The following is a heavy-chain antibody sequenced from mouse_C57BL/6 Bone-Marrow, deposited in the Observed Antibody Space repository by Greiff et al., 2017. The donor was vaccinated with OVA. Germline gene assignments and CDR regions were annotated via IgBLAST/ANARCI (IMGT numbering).Heavy chain of an antibody. J-gene: IGHJ4*01. CDR1: GYTFTDYE. CDR2: IDPETGGT. D-gene: IGHD2-5*01. CDR3: TRGYSNYYAMDY. V-gene: IGHV1-15*01. Sequence: VQLQQSGAELVRPGASVTLSCKASGYTFTDYEMHWVKPTPVHGLEWIGAIDPETGGTAYNQKFKGKAILTADKSSSTAYMVLRSLTSEDSAVYYCTRGYSNYYAMDYWGQGTSVTVTS.